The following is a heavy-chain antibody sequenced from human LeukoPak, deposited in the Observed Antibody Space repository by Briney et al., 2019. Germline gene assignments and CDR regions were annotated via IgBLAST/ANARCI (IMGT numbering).Heavy chain of an antibody. V-gene: IGHV4-59*01. D-gene: IGHD4-11*01. J-gene: IGHJ6*02. CDR3: ARDRLQYYYYYGMDV. Sequence: SETLSLTCTVSGGSISSYYWSWIRQPPGKGLEWIGCIYYSGSTNYNPSLKSRVTISVDTSKNQFSLKLSSVTAADTAVYYCARDRLQYYYYYGMDVWGQGTTVTVSS. CDR1: GGSISSYY. CDR2: IYYSGST.